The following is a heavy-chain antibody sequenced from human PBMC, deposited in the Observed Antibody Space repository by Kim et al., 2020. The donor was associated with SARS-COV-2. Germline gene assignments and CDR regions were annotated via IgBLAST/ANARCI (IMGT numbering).Heavy chain of an antibody. V-gene: IGHV3-23*01. D-gene: IGHD1-1*01. CDR2: ISAGGGST. Sequence: GGSLRLSCTASGFTISTYAMNWVRQAPGKGLEWVSGISAGGGSTYYADSVKGRFTISRDKSTGTLFLQMNSLAAEDTAIYYCAKGAPGWSDADFDYWGQGSRVTVSS. J-gene: IGHJ4*02. CDR1: GFTISTYA. CDR3: AKGAPGWSDADFDY.